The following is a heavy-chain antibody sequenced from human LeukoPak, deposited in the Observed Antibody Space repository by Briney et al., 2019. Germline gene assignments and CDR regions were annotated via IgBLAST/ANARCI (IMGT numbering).Heavy chain of an antibody. D-gene: IGHD3-10*01. CDR1: GFTFSDYY. V-gene: IGHV3-11*04. CDR3: ARDERAYGSGSYFDY. Sequence: GGSLRPSCAASGFTFSDYYMSWIRQAPGKGLEWVSYISSSGSTIYYADSVKGRFTISRDNAKNSLYLQMNSLRAEDTAVYYCARDERAYGSGSYFDYWGQGTLVTVSS. CDR2: ISSSGSTI. J-gene: IGHJ4*02.